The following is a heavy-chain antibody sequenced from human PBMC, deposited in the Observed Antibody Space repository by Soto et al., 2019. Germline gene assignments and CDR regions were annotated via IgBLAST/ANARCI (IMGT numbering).Heavy chain of an antibody. D-gene: IGHD6-19*01. CDR2: IYYSGST. V-gene: IGHV4-59*08. Sequence: TLSLTCTVSGGSISSYYWSWIRQPPGEGLEWIGHIYYSGSTNYNPSLKSRVTMSVDTSKNQFSLKLNSMTAADTAVYYCARRDQWLVNDVFDIWGQGTMVTVSS. J-gene: IGHJ3*02. CDR1: GGSISSYY. CDR3: ARRDQWLVNDVFDI.